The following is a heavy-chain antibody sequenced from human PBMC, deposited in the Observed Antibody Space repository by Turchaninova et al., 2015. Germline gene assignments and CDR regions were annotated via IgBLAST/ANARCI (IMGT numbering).Heavy chain of an antibody. Sequence: QVQLQQWGAGLLKPSEPLSLPCPVSGGSFSGYYWSWILKPPWKGLEGSGEINHSGRTNYNPSLKSRVTISVDTSKNQFSLKLSSVTAADTAVYYCARFYLHYDFWSGYQQLYYYGMDVWGQGTTVTVSS. CDR3: ARFYLHYDFWSGYQQLYYYGMDV. V-gene: IGHV4-34*01. J-gene: IGHJ6*02. D-gene: IGHD3-3*01. CDR2: INHSGRT. CDR1: GGSFSGYY.